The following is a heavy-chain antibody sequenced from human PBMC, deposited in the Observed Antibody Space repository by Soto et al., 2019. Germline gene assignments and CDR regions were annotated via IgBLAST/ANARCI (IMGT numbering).Heavy chain of an antibody. CDR3: VRGCTSAGCPYYCDY. V-gene: IGHV3-7*01. CDR1: GFSFSSYW. CDR2: IKQEANAK. D-gene: IGHD2-8*01. J-gene: IGHJ4*02. Sequence: GGSRRRSCAAAGFSFSSYWMSWLLQAPGKGLEWVANIKQEANAKYYVASVKGRFTISRDNANSSLYLQIDSLRVEDTGLYSCVRGCTSAGCPYYCDYWGQGALVTVSS.